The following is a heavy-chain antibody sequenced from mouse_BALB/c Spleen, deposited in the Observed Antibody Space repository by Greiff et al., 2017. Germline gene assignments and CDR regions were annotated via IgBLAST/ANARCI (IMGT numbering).Heavy chain of an antibody. CDR1: GFNIKDTY. CDR2: IDPANGNT. J-gene: IGHJ4*01. V-gene: IGHV14-3*02. D-gene: IGHD2-3*01. Sequence: VQLQQSGAELVKPGASVKLSCTASGFNIKDTYMHWVKQRPEQGLEWIGRIDPANGNTKYDPKFQGKATITADTSSNTAYLQLSSLTSEDTAVCYCARRLLHYYAMDYWGQGTSVTVSS. CDR3: ARRLLHYYAMDY.